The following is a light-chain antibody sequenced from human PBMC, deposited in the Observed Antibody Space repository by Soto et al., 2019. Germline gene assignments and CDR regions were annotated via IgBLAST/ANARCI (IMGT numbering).Light chain of an antibody. J-gene: IGKJ1*01. V-gene: IGKV4-1*01. CDR3: QQYYSTPWT. CDR2: CAS. Sequence: DIVMTQSPDSLAVSLGERATINCKSSQSVLYSSNNKNYLAWYQQKPGQPPKLLIYCASTRESGVPDRFSGSGSGTDFTLTISSLQAEDVSVYYCQQYYSTPWTFGQGTNVELK. CDR1: QSVLYSSNNKNY.